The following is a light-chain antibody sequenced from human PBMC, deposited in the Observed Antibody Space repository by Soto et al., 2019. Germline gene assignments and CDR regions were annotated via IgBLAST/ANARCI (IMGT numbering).Light chain of an antibody. CDR2: DVS. CDR1: SSDVGGYNY. CDR3: QSYDSSLSGYV. J-gene: IGLJ1*01. V-gene: IGLV2-14*01. Sequence: QSALTQPASVSGSPGQSITISCTGTSSDVGGYNYVSWYQQHPGKAPKLMIYDVSNRPSGVSNRFSGSKSGTSASLAISGLQAEDEADYYCQSYDSSLSGYVFGTGTKVT.